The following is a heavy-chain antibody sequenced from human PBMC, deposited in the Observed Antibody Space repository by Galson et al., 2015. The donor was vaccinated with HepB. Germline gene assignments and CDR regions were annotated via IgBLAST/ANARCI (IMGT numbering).Heavy chain of an antibody. CDR2: ISYDGSNK. J-gene: IGHJ6*02. CDR3: AKGRRDIVVVPAAADV. D-gene: IGHD2-2*01. CDR1: GFTFSSYG. Sequence: SLRLSCAASGFTFSSYGMHWVRQAPGKGLEWVAVISYDGSNKYYADSVKGRFTISRDNSKNTLYLQMNSLRAEDTAVYYCAKGRRDIVVVPAAADVWGQGTTVTVSS. V-gene: IGHV3-30*18.